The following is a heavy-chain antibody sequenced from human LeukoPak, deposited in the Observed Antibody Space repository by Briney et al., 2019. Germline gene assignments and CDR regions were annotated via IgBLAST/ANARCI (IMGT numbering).Heavy chain of an antibody. CDR3: AGDSEAYDSSGYYYNYYYYYGMDV. CDR1: GYTFTSYG. V-gene: IGHV1-18*01. D-gene: IGHD3-22*01. Sequence: GASVKVSCKASGYTFTSYGISWVRQAPGQGLEWMGWISAYNGNTNYAQKLQGRVTMTRDTSTSTVYMELSSLRSEDTAVYYCAGDSEAYDSSGYYYNYYYYYGMDVWGQGTTVTVSS. J-gene: IGHJ6*02. CDR2: ISAYNGNT.